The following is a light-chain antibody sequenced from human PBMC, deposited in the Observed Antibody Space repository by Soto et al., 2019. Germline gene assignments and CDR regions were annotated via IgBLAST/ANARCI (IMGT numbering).Light chain of an antibody. CDR2: AAS. V-gene: IGKV1-5*01. CDR1: QSIGSW. J-gene: IGKJ1*01. Sequence: DIQMTQSPSTLSASVGDRVTITCRASQSIGSWLAWYQQKPGKAPNLLIYAASSLQSGVPSRFSGSGSGTDFTLTISSLQRDDFAIYYCQHYNSYSEAFGQGTKVDI. CDR3: QHYNSYSEA.